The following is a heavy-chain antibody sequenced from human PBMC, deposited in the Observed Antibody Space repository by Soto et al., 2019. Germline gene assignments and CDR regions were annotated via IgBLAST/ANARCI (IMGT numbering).Heavy chain of an antibody. CDR2: INHSGST. V-gene: IGHV4-34*01. CDR3: ARGKFLEWPFRAYYFDY. J-gene: IGHJ4*02. CDR1: GGSFSGYY. D-gene: IGHD3-3*01. Sequence: QVQLQQWGAGLLKPSETLSLTCAVYGGSFSGYYWSWIRQPPGKGLEWLGEINHSGSTNYNPSLKSRVTISVDTSKNQFSLKLSSVTAADTAVYYCARGKFLEWPFRAYYFDYWGQGTLVTVSS.